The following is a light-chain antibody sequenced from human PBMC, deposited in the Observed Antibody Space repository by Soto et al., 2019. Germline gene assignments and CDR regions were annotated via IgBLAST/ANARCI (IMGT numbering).Light chain of an antibody. CDR1: QSISSW. J-gene: IGKJ2*01. CDR3: QQYNSYPYS. V-gene: IGKV1-5*01. Sequence: DIQMTQSPSTLSASVGDRVTITCRAGQSISSWLAWYQQKPGKAPKLLIYDASSLESGVPSRFSGSGSGTEFTLTISSLQPDDFATYYCQQYNSYPYSFGQGTKLAIK. CDR2: DAS.